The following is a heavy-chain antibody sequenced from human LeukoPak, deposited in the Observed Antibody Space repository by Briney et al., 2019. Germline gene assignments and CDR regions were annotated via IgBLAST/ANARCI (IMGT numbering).Heavy chain of an antibody. CDR1: GFTFSRSD. D-gene: IGHD6-13*01. Sequence: GRSLRLSCAASGFTFSRSDMHWVRQATGKGLEWVSAIGTVGDTYYAASVKGRFTISRENAKNSLYLQMNSLRDGDTTVYYCAREGLSSRWDTWYFDLWGRGTLVTVSS. CDR3: AREGLSSRWDTWYFDL. CDR2: IGTVGDT. J-gene: IGHJ2*01. V-gene: IGHV3-13*01.